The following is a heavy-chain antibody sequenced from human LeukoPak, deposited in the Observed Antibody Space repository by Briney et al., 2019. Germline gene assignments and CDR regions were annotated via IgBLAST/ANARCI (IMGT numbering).Heavy chain of an antibody. V-gene: IGHV4-4*07. CDR3: ARDGMVRGASYNWFDP. D-gene: IGHD3-10*01. J-gene: IGHJ5*02. Sequence: TSQTLSLTCAVSGGSISSYYWSWIRQPAGKGLEWIGRIYTSGSTNYNPSLKSRVTMSVDTSKNQFSLKLSSVTAADTAVYYCARDGMVRGASYNWFDPWGQGTLVTVSS. CDR2: IYTSGST. CDR1: GGSISSYY.